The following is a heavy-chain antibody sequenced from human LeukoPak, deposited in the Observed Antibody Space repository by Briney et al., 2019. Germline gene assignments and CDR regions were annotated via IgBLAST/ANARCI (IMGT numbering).Heavy chain of an antibody. D-gene: IGHD1-26*01. CDR1: GYTFTGYY. CDR3: ARAEATWDWFDP. Sequence: ASVKVSCKASGYTFTGYYMHWVRQAPGQGLEWIGWINPNSGGTNYAQKFQGRVTMTRDTSISTAYMELSRLKFDDTAVYYCARAEATWDWFDPWGQGTLVTVSS. CDR2: INPNSGGT. J-gene: IGHJ5*02. V-gene: IGHV1-2*02.